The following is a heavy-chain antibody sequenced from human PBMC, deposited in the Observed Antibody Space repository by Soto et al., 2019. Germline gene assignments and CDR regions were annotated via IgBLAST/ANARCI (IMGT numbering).Heavy chain of an antibody. Sequence: GGSLRLSCAASGFTFSSYAMHWVRQAPGKGLEWVAVISYDGSNKYYADSVKGRFTISLDTSKNQFSLKLSSVTAADTAVYYCAGQPTAGSYYDLGSYYYYYAMDVWGQGTTVTVSS. CDR2: ISYDGSNK. V-gene: IGHV3-30-3*01. J-gene: IGHJ6*02. CDR1: GFTFSSYA. D-gene: IGHD3-10*01. CDR3: AGQPTAGSYYDLGSYYYYYAMDV.